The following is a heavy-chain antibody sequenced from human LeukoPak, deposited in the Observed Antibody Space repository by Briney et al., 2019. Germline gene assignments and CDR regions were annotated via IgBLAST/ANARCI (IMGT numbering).Heavy chain of an antibody. D-gene: IGHD1-26*01. J-gene: IGHJ5*02. V-gene: IGHV3-7*01. Sequence: PGGSLRLSCAASGFTFRSYWMHWFRQAPGKGLEWVANIKQDGSEMYYVDSVKGRFTISRDNAKNSLYLQMNSLRVEDTAVYYCARTPVGAITPWGQGSLVTVSS. CDR2: IKQDGSEM. CDR3: ARTPVGAITP. CDR1: GFTFRSYW.